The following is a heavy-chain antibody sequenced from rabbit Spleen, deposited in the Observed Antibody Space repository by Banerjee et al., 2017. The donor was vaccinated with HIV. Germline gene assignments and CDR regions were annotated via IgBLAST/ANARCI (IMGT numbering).Heavy chain of an antibody. J-gene: IGHJ4*01. CDR2: IDSGSSDST. D-gene: IGHD2-1*01. Sequence: QSLEESGGDLVKPGASLTLTCLASGVSFSGSSYMCWVRQAPGRGLEWIACIDSGSSDSTYYANWAKGRLTISKASSTTVTLQMTSLTVADTATYFCARGSATMTMVITGFYLSLWGPGTLVTVS. V-gene: IGHV1S40*01. CDR1: GVSFSGSSY. CDR3: ARGSATMTMVITGFYLSL.